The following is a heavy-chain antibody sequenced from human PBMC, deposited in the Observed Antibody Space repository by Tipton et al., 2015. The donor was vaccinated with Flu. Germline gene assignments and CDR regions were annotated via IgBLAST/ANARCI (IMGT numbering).Heavy chain of an antibody. V-gene: IGHV4-61*01. CDR1: GGSVSSGSYY. J-gene: IGHJ4*02. D-gene: IGHD3-3*01. CDR3: ARHHRGFGVVIHLFDY. Sequence: TLSLTCTVSGGSVSSGSYYWSWIRQPPGKGLEWIGYIYYSGSTNYNPSLKSRVTISVDTSKNQFSLKLSSVTAADTAVYYCARHHRGFGVVIHLFDYWGQGTLVTVSS. CDR2: IYYSGST.